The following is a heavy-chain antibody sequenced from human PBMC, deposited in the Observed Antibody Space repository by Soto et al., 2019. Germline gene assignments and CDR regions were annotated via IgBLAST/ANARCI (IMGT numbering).Heavy chain of an antibody. V-gene: IGHV4-30-2*01. J-gene: IGHJ5*02. CDR2: IYHSGST. Sequence: PSETLSPTCAVSGGSISRGGYFRSWIRQPPGKGLEWIRYIYHSGSTYYNPSLKSRVSISVDRSKNQFSLQWSSVTAADTAVHYCARVRGPYCGGECYPPTANGFDPRGLGDLVPVSS. CDR1: GGSISRGGYF. D-gene: IGHD2-21*01. CDR3: ARVRGPYCGGECYPPTANGFDP.